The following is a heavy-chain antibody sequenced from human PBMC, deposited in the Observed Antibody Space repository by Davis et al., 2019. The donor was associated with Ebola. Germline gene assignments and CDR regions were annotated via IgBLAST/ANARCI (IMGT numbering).Heavy chain of an antibody. Sequence: ASVKVSCKASGYTFTSYGISWVRQAPGQGLEWMGIINPSGGSTSYAQKFQGRVTMTRDTSTSTVYMELSSLRSEDTAVYYCARDLNRGFDYWGQGTLVTVSS. J-gene: IGHJ4*02. CDR3: ARDLNRGFDY. D-gene: IGHD3-10*01. CDR2: INPSGGST. CDR1: GYTFTSYG. V-gene: IGHV1-46*01.